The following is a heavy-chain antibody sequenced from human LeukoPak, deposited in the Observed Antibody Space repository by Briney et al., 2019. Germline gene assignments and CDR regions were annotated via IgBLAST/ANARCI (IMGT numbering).Heavy chain of an antibody. D-gene: IGHD6-6*01. CDR1: GGSISSSGYY. CDR2: IYYSGTS. CDR3: ARIERSSYSLGFDY. Sequence: PSQTLSLTCTVSGGSISSSGYYWSWIRQHPGKGLEWIGHIYYSGTSFYNPSLTSRVTISVDTSKNQFSLKLTSVNDADTAVYYCARIERSSYSLGFDYWGQGTQVTVSS. V-gene: IGHV4-31*03. J-gene: IGHJ4*02.